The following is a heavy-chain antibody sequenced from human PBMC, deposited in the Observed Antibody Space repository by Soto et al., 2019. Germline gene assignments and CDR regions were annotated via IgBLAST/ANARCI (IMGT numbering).Heavy chain of an antibody. CDR2: INHSGST. CDR3: ASGRRGRALNRLTVTTRAEYFQD. J-gene: IGHJ1*01. D-gene: IGHD4-17*01. Sequence: SETLSLTCAVSCGSFSGYYWSWIRQSPGKGLEWIGEINHSGSTNYNLSLKRRVTISVDTSKNQFSLKMSSVTAADTSVYYCASGRRGRALNRLTVTTRAEYFQDWGQGTLVTVSS. V-gene: IGHV4-34*01. CDR1: CGSFSGYY.